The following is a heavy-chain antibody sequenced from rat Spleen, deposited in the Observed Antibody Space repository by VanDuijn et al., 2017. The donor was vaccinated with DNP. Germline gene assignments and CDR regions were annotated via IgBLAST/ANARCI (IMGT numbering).Heavy chain of an antibody. V-gene: IGHV5-46*01. CDR1: GFTFSSFP. J-gene: IGHJ4*01. CDR3: ARVLLDGSYYRYYAMDA. Sequence: EVQLVESGGGSVQPGRSMKLSCAASGFTFSSFPMAWVRQAPTKGLDWVATISSSGDSTYYRDSVKGRFTISRDNAKNTLYLQMNSLRSEDTATYYCARVLLDGSYYRYYAMDAWGQGTSVTVSS. D-gene: IGHD1-12*02. CDR2: ISSSGDST.